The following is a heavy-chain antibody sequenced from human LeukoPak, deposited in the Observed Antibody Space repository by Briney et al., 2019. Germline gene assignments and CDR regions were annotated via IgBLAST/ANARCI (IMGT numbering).Heavy chain of an antibody. CDR2: IRYDGSNK. CDR1: GFTFSSYG. D-gene: IGHD5-24*01. J-gene: IGHJ4*02. V-gene: IGHV3-30*02. CDR3: ASAERWLPHGFDY. Sequence: GGSLRLSCAASGFTFSSYGMHWVRQAPGKGLEWVAFIRYDGSNKYYADSVKGRFTISRDNSKNTLYLQMNSLRAEDTAVYYCASAERWLPHGFDYWGQGTLVTVPS.